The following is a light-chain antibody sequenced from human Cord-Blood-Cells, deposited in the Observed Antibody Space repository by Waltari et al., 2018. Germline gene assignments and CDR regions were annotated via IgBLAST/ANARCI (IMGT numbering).Light chain of an antibody. Sequence: QSALTQPASVSGSPGQSITISCTGPSRDVGGYNFVSWYQQHPGKAPKLIIYEVSNRPSGVSNRFSGSKSGNTASLTISGLQAEDEADYYCSSYTSSSTRVFGTGTKVTVL. CDR3: SSYTSSSTRV. V-gene: IGLV2-14*01. CDR1: SRDVGGYNF. J-gene: IGLJ1*01. CDR2: EVS.